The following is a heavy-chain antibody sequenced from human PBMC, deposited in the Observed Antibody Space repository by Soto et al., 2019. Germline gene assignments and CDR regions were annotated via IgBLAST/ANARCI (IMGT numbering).Heavy chain of an antibody. CDR1: GGSISSGGYS. D-gene: IGHD2-15*01. CDR3: ARGQVVAAQH. V-gene: IGHV4-30-2*01. CDR2: IYHSGST. J-gene: IGHJ4*02. Sequence: QLQLQESGSGLVKPSQTLSLTCAVSGGSISSGGYSWNWIRQRPGKGLEWIGYIYHSGSTYYNPSLKSRVTISVDRSKNHFCLKLSSVTAADTAVYYCARGQVVAAQHWGQGTLVTVSS.